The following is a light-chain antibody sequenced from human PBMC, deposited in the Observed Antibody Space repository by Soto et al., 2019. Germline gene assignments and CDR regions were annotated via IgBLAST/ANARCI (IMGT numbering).Light chain of an antibody. CDR1: SSNTGSNS. CDR2: RNN. CDR3: ASWDGSLNRSV. J-gene: IGLJ2*01. Sequence: QAVVSQPPSASGTPGQTVTISCSGSSSNTGSNSVDWYQQLPGTAPKLLIYRNNQRPSGVPDRFSGSKSGTSASLAISGLQSEDEADYYCASWDGSLNRSVFGGGTKLTVL. V-gene: IGLV1-44*01.